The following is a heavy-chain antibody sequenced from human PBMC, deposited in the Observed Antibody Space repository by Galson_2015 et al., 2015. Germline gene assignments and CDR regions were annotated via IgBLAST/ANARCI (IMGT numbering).Heavy chain of an antibody. Sequence: SLRLSCAASGFTFSLSAMSWVRQAPGKGLEWVSALSGSGTATYYTDSVKGRFTISRDTSKNTLYLQMNSLTAADTAVYFCAKGGDYDSWGRGTLVTVSP. CDR3: AKGGDYDS. CDR2: LSGSGTAT. CDR1: GFTFSLSA. V-gene: IGHV3-23*01. D-gene: IGHD4-17*01. J-gene: IGHJ5*01.